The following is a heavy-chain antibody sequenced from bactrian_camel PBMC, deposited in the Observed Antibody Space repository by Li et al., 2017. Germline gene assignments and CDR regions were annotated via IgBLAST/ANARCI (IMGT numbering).Heavy chain of an antibody. CDR2: IDVDGSI. CDR1: VYNPNTPC. J-gene: IGHJ4*01. V-gene: IGHV3S26*01. Sequence: HVQLVESGGGSVQAGGSLRLSCAASVYNPNTPCMGWVRQAPGKEREGVAGIDVDGSISYADSVKGRFTISKDNAKKTLYLQMNSLKPEDTAIYRCAAAPPSLLDCMVVVVVTAEDSRIQGTQVTVS. D-gene: IGHD2*01.